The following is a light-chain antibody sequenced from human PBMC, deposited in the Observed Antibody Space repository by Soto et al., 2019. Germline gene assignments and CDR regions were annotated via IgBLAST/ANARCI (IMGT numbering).Light chain of an antibody. CDR3: QQYNSWPLL. J-gene: IGKJ5*01. V-gene: IGKV3-15*01. Sequence: EIVMTQSPATLSVSPGEGATLSCRASQSVGSNLAWYQQKPGQAPRLLIYGASTRATGIPARFSGSQSGTEFTLTVSSLQSEDFVVYYCQQYNSWPLLFGQGTRLEIK. CDR2: GAS. CDR1: QSVGSN.